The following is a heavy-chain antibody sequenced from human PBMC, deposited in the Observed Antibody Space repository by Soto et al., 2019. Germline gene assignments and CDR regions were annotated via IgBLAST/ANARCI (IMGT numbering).Heavy chain of an antibody. D-gene: IGHD3-22*01. V-gene: IGHV3-23*01. J-gene: IGHJ4*02. CDR2: NSGSGGST. CDR1: GFTFSSYA. CDR3: ATQRGITMIVVVTYFDY. Sequence: EVQLLESGGGLVQPGGSLRLSCAASGFTFSSYAMSWVRQAPGKGLEWVSANSGSGGSTYYADSVKGRFTISRDNSKNTLYLQMNSLRAEDTAVYYCATQRGITMIVVVTYFDYWGQGTLVTVSS.